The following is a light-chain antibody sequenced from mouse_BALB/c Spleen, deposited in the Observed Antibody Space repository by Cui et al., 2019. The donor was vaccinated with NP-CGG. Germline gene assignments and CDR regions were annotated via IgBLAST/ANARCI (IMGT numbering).Light chain of an antibody. CDR2: VTN. CDR3: ALWYSNHWV. J-gene: IGLJ1*01. CDR1: TGAVTTSNY. V-gene: IGLV1*01. Sequence: QAVETQESALTTSPGETVTFTCRSSTGAVTTSNYANWVQEEPDHLFTDLIGVTNNRAPGVPARFSGSLIGDKAALTITGAQTEDEAIYFCALWYSNHWVFGGGTKLTVL.